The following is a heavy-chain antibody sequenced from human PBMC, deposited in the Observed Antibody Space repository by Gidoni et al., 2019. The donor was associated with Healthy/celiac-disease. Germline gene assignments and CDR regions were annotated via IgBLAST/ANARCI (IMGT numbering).Heavy chain of an antibody. D-gene: IGHD4-17*01. J-gene: IGHJ4*02. V-gene: IGHV1-2*02. CDR1: GYTFTGYY. Sequence: QVQLVQSGAEVQKPGASVTVSCKASGYTFTGYYMHWVRQAPGQGLEWMGWINPNSGGTNYAQKFQGRVTMTRDTSISTAYMELSRLRSDDTAVYYCARDANDYGDYGPIDYWGQGTLVTVSS. CDR3: ARDANDYGDYGPIDY. CDR2: INPNSGGT.